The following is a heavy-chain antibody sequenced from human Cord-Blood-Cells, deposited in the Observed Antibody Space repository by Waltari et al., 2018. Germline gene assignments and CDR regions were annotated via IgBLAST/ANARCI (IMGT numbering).Heavy chain of an antibody. CDR3: ASTSSWYY. J-gene: IGHJ4*02. V-gene: IGHV4-34*01. CDR1: GGSFSGYY. Sequence: QVQLQQWGAGLLKPSETLSLTCAVYGGSFSGYYWSWIRQPPGKGLEWIGEINHSGSTNSNPSLKSRVTISVDTSKNQFSLKLSSVTAADTAVYYCASTSSWYYWGQGTLVTVSS. CDR2: INHSGST. D-gene: IGHD6-13*01.